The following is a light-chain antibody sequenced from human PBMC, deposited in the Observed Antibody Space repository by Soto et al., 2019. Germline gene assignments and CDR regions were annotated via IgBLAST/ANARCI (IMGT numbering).Light chain of an antibody. Sequence: VMTQSPATLSVSPGERATLSCRAGQGVTTNFAWYQQKSGQSPRLLIYDVSIRATGVPARFSGTGSETDFTLTISGLQSEDSAVYFCQQYNNWPFSFGQGRRLEI. CDR2: DVS. V-gene: IGKV3-15*01. CDR1: QGVTTN. J-gene: IGKJ5*01. CDR3: QQYNNWPFS.